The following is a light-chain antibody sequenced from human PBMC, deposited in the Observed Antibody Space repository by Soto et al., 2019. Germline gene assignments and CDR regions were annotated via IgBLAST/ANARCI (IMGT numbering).Light chain of an antibody. CDR3: QQADTFPLT. CDR1: QGISIW. CDR2: AAS. V-gene: IGKV1-12*01. J-gene: IGKJ4*01. Sequence: DIQMTQSPSSVSASVGDRVTITCRASQGISIWVAWYQQKPGKAPNLLIYAASSWQSGVPSRFSGSGSGTEFTLTISSLQSEDFAIYYCQQADTFPLTFGGGTKVEIK.